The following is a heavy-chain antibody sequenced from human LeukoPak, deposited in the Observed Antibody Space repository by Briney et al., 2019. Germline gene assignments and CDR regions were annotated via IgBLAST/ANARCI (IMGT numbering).Heavy chain of an antibody. V-gene: IGHV1-18*01. J-gene: IGHJ4*02. CDR2: ISAYNGNT. CDR3: ARPLGAGYYFDY. D-gene: IGHD6-13*01. CDR1: GYTFTSYG. Sequence: ASVKVSCKASGYTFTSYGISWVRQAPGQGLEWMGWISAYNGNTNYAQKLQGRVTMTTDTSTSTAYMGLRTLRSDDTAVYYCARPLGAGYYFDYWGQGTLVTVSS.